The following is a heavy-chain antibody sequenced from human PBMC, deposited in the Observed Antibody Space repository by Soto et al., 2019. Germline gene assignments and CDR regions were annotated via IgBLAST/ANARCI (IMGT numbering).Heavy chain of an antibody. CDR2: ISYDGSNK. V-gene: IGHV3-30*18. J-gene: IGHJ3*02. D-gene: IGHD3-9*01. Sequence: SLRLSCAASGFTFSSYGMHWVRQAPGKGLEWVAVISYDGSNKYYADSVKGRFTFSRDNSKNTLYLQMNSLRAEDTAVYYCAKTHFDWLLESGAAFDIWGQGTMVTVSS. CDR1: GFTFSSYG. CDR3: AKTHFDWLLESGAAFDI.